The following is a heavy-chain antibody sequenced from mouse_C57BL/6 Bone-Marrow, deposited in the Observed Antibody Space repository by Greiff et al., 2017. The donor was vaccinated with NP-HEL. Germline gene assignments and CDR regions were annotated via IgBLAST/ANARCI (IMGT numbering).Heavy chain of an antibody. V-gene: IGHV1-22*01. CDR2: INPNNGGT. Sequence: EVQLQQSGPELVKPGASVKMSCKASGYTFTDYNMHWVKQRHGKSLEWIGYINPNNGGTSYKQKFKGKATLTVSKTSSTAYMELRSLTSEDSAVYYCARSPIATVVAPFAYWGQGTLVTVSA. J-gene: IGHJ3*01. D-gene: IGHD1-1*01. CDR1: GYTFTDYN. CDR3: ARSPIATVVAPFAY.